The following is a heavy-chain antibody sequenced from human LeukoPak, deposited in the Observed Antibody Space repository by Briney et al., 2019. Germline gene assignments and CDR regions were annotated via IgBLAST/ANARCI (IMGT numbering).Heavy chain of an antibody. D-gene: IGHD3-3*01. CDR3: ARVGYYDFPRAFDI. CDR1: GCTFSSYE. J-gene: IGHJ3*02. CDR2: ISSTGSTI. Sequence: GGSLSLTCAASGCTFSSYEMNWVRQAPGKGLEWVSYISSTGSTIYYADSVKGRFTISRDNAKNSLYLQMNSLRAEDTAVYYCARVGYYDFPRAFDIWGRGQWSPSLQ. V-gene: IGHV3-48*03.